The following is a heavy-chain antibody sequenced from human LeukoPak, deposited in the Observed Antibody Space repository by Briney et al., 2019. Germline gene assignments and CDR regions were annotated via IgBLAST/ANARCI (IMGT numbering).Heavy chain of an antibody. J-gene: IGHJ4*02. D-gene: IGHD1-1*01. CDR3: AKVDNWKYGHHDY. Sequence: GGSLRLSCAAYGFTFSSYAMSWVRQAPGKGLEWVSAISGSDGTTYYADSVKGRFTISRDNSKYTLSLQMNSLRAEDTAVYYCAKVDNWKYGHHDYWGQGTLVTVSS. CDR1: GFTFSSYA. CDR2: ISGSDGTT. V-gene: IGHV3-23*01.